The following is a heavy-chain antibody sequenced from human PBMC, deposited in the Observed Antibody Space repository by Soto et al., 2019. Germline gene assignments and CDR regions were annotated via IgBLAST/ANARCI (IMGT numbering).Heavy chain of an antibody. V-gene: IGHV1-69*18. Sequence: QVQLVQSGAELKKPGSSVKVSCKASGGTFSSYPISWVRQAPGQGPEWMGTIIPIFDTTTYAQRFQDRVTITADESTGTAYMELSSLRSEDTAVYYCARDAFNPAGQVADDLYYSGMDVWGQGTTVTVSS. J-gene: IGHJ6*02. CDR2: IIPIFDTT. CDR3: ARDAFNPAGQVADDLYYSGMDV. D-gene: IGHD2-15*01. CDR1: GGTFSSYP.